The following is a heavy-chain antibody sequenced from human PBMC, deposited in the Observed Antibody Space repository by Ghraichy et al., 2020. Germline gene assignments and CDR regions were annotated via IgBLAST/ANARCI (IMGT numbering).Heavy chain of an antibody. V-gene: IGHV3-7*03. D-gene: IGHD3-22*01. CDR3: AREGWYDSSGYRKTPFDY. Sequence: GGSLRLSCAASGFTFSSYWMSWVRQAPGKGLEWVANIKQDGSEKYYVDSVKGRFTISRDNAKNSLYLQMNSLRAEDTAVYYCAREGWYDSSGYRKTPFDYWGQGTLVTVSS. CDR2: IKQDGSEK. CDR1: GFTFSSYW. J-gene: IGHJ4*02.